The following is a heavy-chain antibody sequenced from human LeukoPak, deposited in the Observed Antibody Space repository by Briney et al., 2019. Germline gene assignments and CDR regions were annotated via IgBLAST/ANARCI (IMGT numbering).Heavy chain of an antibody. CDR3: ARTIMTTVTPFDY. Sequence: SETLSLTCTVSGGSIRGYYWSWIRQPPGKGLEWIGYIFYSGNTNYNPSLKSRVTISVDTSNNQFSLKLSSVTAADTAVYYCARTIMTTVTPFDYWGQGTLVTASS. V-gene: IGHV4-59*01. CDR1: GGSIRGYY. J-gene: IGHJ4*02. CDR2: IFYSGNT. D-gene: IGHD4-17*01.